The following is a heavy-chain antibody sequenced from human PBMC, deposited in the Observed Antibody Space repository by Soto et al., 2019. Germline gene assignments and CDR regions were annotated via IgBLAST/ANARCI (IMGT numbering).Heavy chain of an antibody. Sequence: QVQLQESGPGLVKPSQTLSLTCTVSGVSIRSGGNYWSWIRQHPGKGLEWIGYIYYSERTYYNPSLKSRVXXSXDXXKSQFSLKLTSVTAADTAIYHCGRGLTIVPGAIDYWGQGTLVTVSS. D-gene: IGHD2-2*01. CDR3: GRGLTIVPGAIDY. V-gene: IGHV4-31*03. CDR2: IYYSERT. CDR1: GVSIRSGGNY. J-gene: IGHJ4*02.